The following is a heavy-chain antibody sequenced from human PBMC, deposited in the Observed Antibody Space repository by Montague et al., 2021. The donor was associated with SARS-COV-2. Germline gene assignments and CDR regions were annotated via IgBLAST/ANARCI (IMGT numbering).Heavy chain of an antibody. Sequence: SETLSLTCTASGGSISSSSYFWGWIRQPPGKGLEWIGSIYFSGSTYYNPSLKSRVTISVDTSKNQFSLKLSSVTAADTAVYYCARDTGIAMLVLVTGYGFDYWGQGTTVTVSS. CDR1: GGSISSSSYF. D-gene: IGHD3-22*01. V-gene: IGHV4-39*07. CDR3: ARDTGIAMLVLVTGYGFDY. CDR2: IYFSGST. J-gene: IGHJ6*02.